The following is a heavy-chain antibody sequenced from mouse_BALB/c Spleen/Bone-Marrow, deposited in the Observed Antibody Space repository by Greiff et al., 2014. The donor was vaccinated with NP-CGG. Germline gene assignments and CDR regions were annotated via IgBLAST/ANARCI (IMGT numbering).Heavy chain of an antibody. D-gene: IGHD3-1*01. Sequence: EVKLMESGPELVKPGASVKIPCKASGYTFTDYNMDWVKQSHGKSLEWIGDINPNNGGTIYNQKFKGKATLTVDKSSSTAYMELRSLTSEDTAVYYCAREGFGAWFAYWGRGTLVTVSA. V-gene: IGHV1-18*01. CDR3: AREGFGAWFAY. J-gene: IGHJ3*01. CDR1: GYTFTDYN. CDR2: INPNNGGT.